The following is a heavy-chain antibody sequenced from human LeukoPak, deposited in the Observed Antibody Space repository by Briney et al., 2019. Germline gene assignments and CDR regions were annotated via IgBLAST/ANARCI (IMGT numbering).Heavy chain of an antibody. CDR3: ATDAGYGSGSYSY. J-gene: IGHJ4*02. CDR2: ISSSSSYI. V-gene: IGHV3-21*01. Sequence: PGGSLRLSCAACGFTFSSYSMNWVRQAPGKGLEWVSSISSSSSYIYYADSVKGRFTISRDNAKNSPYLQMNSLRAEDTAVYYCATDAGYGSGSYSYWGQGTLVTVSS. CDR1: GFTFSSYS. D-gene: IGHD3-10*01.